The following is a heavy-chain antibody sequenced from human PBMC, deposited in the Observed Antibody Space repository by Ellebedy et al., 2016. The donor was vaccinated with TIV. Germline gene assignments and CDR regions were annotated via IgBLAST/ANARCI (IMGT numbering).Heavy chain of an antibody. CDR1: GFTFSSYG. V-gene: IGHV3-30*02. J-gene: IGHJ6*02. CDR3: AEEGGSSRGASGMDV. CDR2: IWNDGSNN. Sequence: GESLKISCAASGFTFSSYGMHWVRQAPGKGLEWVAIIWNDGSNNNYADSVKGRFTISRDISKNTLYLQMNSLRVDDTAVYYCAEEGGSSRGASGMDVWGQGTAVVVSS. D-gene: IGHD6-6*01.